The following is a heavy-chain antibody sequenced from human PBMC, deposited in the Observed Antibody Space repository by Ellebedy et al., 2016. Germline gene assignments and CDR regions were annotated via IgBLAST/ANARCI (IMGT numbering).Heavy chain of an antibody. CDR3: AEAGPMVRGTIRSYVDV. CDR1: GFIFGDYV. Sequence: GGSLRLSCTASGFIFGDYVMSWFRQAPGKGLEWVGFIRSKAYTGTAEYAASVKGRFTISRDDSKSIAYLQMNSLKTEDTAVYYCAEAGPMVRGTIRSYVDVWGKGTTVTVSS. D-gene: IGHD3-10*01. CDR2: IRSKAYTGTA. J-gene: IGHJ6*03. V-gene: IGHV3-49*03.